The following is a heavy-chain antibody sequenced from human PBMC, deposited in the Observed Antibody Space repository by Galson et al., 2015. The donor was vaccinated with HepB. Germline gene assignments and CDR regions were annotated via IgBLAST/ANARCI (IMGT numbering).Heavy chain of an antibody. CDR3: ARPGSVVVPSYGMDV. Sequence: QSGAEVKKPGESLRISCKGSGYSFTSYWISWVRQMPGKSLEWMGRIDPSDSYTNYSPSFQGHVTISADKSISTAYLQWSSLKASDTAMYYCARPGSVVVPSYGMDVWGQGTTVTVSS. CDR2: IDPSDSYT. CDR1: GYSFTSYW. D-gene: IGHD2-21*01. J-gene: IGHJ6*02. V-gene: IGHV5-10-1*01.